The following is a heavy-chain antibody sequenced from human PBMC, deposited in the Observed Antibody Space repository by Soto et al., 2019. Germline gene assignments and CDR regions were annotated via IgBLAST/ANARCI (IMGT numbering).Heavy chain of an antibody. CDR3: ARFWREAADFYYYYGMDV. D-gene: IGHD6-13*01. CDR1: GGSISSGGYY. J-gene: IGHJ6*02. V-gene: IGHV4-31*03. CDR2: IYYSGST. Sequence: QVKLQESGPGLVKPSQTLSLTCTVSGGSISSGGYYWSWIRQHPGQGLEWIGYIYYSGSTYYNPSFKSRVTISVDTSKNQSSLTLRSVTAADTAVDYCARFWREAADFYYYYGMDVWGQGTTVTVSS.